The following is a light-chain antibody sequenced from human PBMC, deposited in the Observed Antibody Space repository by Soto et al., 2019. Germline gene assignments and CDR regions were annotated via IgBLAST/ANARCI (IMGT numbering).Light chain of an antibody. CDR2: GNS. CDR3: QSYDTSLRAGV. CDR1: SSNIGAGYD. V-gene: IGLV1-40*01. J-gene: IGLJ3*02. Sequence: QSVLTQPPSVSGAPGQRVTISCTGGSSNIGAGYDVHWYRQFPGTAPKLLVYGNSNRPSGISDRFSASKSGSSASLAITGLQAEDEAGYYCQSYDTSLRAGVFGGGTKVTVL.